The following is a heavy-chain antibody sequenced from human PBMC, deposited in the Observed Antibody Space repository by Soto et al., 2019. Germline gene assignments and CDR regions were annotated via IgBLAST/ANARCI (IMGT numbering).Heavy chain of an antibody. Sequence: QVQLQESGPGLVKPSQTLSLTCTVSGGSISSGGYYWSWIRQHPGKGLEWIGYIYYSGSTYYNPSLKSRVSISVDTSKNQFSLKLSSVTAADTAVYYCARVRYCSSTSCYRVLWDWFDPWGQGTLVTVSS. V-gene: IGHV4-31*03. J-gene: IGHJ5*02. CDR2: IYYSGST. D-gene: IGHD2-2*01. CDR1: GGSISSGGYY. CDR3: ARVRYCSSTSCYRVLWDWFDP.